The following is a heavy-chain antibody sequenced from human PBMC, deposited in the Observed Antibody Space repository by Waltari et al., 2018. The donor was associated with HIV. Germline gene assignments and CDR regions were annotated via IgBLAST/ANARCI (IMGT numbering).Heavy chain of an antibody. V-gene: IGHV3-30*03. CDR2: ISYDGSNK. Sequence: QVPLVESGGGVVQPGRSLRLSCAASGFTFSIYGMHWVRQAPGKGLEWVAVISYDGSNKYFADSVKGRFTISRDNSKNTLYLQMNSLRAEDTAVYYCAGARIAARQGGYFDYWGQGTLVTVSS. D-gene: IGHD6-6*01. CDR3: AGARIAARQGGYFDY. J-gene: IGHJ4*02. CDR1: GFTFSIYG.